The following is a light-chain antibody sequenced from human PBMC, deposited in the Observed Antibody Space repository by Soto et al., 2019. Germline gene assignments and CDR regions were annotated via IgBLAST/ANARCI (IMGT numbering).Light chain of an antibody. CDR2: AIT. CDR3: CSYTTISTVV. J-gene: IGLJ1*01. CDR1: SSDVGGNNF. V-gene: IGLV2-14*03. Sequence: QSALTQPASVSGSPGQSITISCTGTSSDVGGNNFVSWYQQHPDKAPKLLIYAITNRPSGVSNRFSGSKSGSTASLTISGLQTEDEADYFCCSYTTISTVVFGTVTKLTVL.